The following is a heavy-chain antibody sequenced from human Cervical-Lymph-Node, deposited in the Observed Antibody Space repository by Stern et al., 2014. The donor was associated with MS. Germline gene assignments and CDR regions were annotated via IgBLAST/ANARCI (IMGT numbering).Heavy chain of an antibody. CDR1: GFTFDAYA. CDR2: ISWNSGSI. Sequence: VQLMQSGGGLVQPGRSLRLSCAASGFTFDAYAIHWVRRAPGKGLEWVSHISWNSGSIGYADSVKGRFTMSRDNAKNSLYLQMNSLRAEDTALYYCAKGIAGDYYHYGMDVWGQGATVTVSS. CDR3: AKGIAGDYYHYGMDV. J-gene: IGHJ6*02. D-gene: IGHD6-13*01. V-gene: IGHV3-9*01.